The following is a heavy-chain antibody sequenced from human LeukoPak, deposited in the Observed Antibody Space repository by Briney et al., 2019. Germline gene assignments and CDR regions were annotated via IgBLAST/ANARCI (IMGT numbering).Heavy chain of an antibody. CDR1: GFTFSSYE. CDR2: ISSSGNTI. D-gene: IGHD3-22*01. J-gene: IGHJ6*03. V-gene: IGHV3-48*03. CDR3: ARENYYDSSGYSFTYMDV. Sequence: GGSLRLSCAASGFTFSSYEMNWVRQAPGKGLEWLSYISSSGNTIYYADSVKGRFTISRDNAKNSLYLQMNSLRAEDTAVYYCARENYYDSSGYSFTYMDVWGKGTTVTVSS.